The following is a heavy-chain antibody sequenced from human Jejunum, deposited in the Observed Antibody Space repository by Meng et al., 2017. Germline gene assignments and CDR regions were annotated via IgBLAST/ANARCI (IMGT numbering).Heavy chain of an antibody. CDR1: GYTFTDYY. CDR2: INPSTGYT. Sequence: QVHLVQSGAEVKEPGAPVKVSCKTSGYTFTDYYIHWVRQAPGQGLQWMGLINPSTGYTLYSQKFQGRVTITRDRSITTAYLDLTRLTSDDTAMYYCARVGSTNSPADYWGQGTLVTVSS. CDR3: ARVGSTNSPADY. V-gene: IGHV1-2*02. J-gene: IGHJ4*02. D-gene: IGHD1-26*01.